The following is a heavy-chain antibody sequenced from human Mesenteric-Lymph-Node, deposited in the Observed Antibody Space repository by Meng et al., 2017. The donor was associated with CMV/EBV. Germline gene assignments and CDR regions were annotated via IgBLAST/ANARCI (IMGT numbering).Heavy chain of an antibody. D-gene: IGHD6-13*01. CDR2: IYNSGRT. J-gene: IGHJ4*02. CDR1: GDSISSGGHY. Sequence: SETLSLTCTVSGDSISSGGHYWSWIRQHPGKGLEWIGYIYNSGRTNYNPSLKSRVTISVDTSENHFSLKLSSVTAADTAVYYCARGGAAVAEDGEYYFDYWGQGTLVTVSS. CDR3: ARGGAAVAEDGEYYFDY. V-gene: IGHV4-31*03.